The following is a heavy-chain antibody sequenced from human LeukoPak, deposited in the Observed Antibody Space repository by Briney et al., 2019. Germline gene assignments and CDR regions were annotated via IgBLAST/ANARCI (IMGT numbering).Heavy chain of an antibody. Sequence: GGSLRLSCAASGFTFSSYWMHWVRQAPGKGLVWVSRINSDGSSTSYADSVKGRFTISRDNAKNTLYLQMNSLRAEDTAVYYCARDRLWCYYDSSGCDAFDIWGQGTMVTVSS. J-gene: IGHJ3*02. CDR3: ARDRLWCYYDSSGCDAFDI. CDR2: INSDGSST. CDR1: GFTFSSYW. D-gene: IGHD3-22*01. V-gene: IGHV3-74*01.